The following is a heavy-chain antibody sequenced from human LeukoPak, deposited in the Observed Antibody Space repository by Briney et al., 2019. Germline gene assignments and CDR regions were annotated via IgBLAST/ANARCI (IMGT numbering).Heavy chain of an antibody. CDR2: INSDGSST. V-gene: IGHV3-74*01. CDR1: GFTFSSYW. J-gene: IGHJ6*03. D-gene: IGHD2-2*01. CDR3: ARGPIVVVPAASYMDV. Sequence: QAGGSLRLSCAASGFTFSSYWMHWVRHAPGKGLVWVSRINSDGSSTSYADSVKGRFTISRDNAKNTLYLQMNSLRAEDTAVYYCARGPIVVVPAASYMDVWGKGTTVTIPS.